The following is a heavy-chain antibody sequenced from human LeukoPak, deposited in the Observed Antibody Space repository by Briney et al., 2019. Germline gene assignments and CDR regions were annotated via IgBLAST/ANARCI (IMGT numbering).Heavy chain of an antibody. Sequence: GGSLRLSRAASGFIFSHYWMSWVRQAPGKGLEWVANIKPDGTEKYYVDSVMGRFTISRDNAKNSLYLLMDSLRAEDTAVYYCAREDMWAFDMWGQGTMVTVSS. D-gene: IGHD2-15*01. CDR1: GFIFSHYW. V-gene: IGHV3-7*01. CDR2: IKPDGTEK. J-gene: IGHJ3*02. CDR3: AREDMWAFDM.